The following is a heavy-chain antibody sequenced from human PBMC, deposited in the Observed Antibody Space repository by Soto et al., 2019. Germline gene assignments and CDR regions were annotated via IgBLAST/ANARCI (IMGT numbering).Heavy chain of an antibody. CDR3: ARGIATIIFDY. V-gene: IGHV2-26*01. CDR1: GFSLSNAEIG. Sequence: QVTLKESGPVLVKPTETLTLTCTVSGFSLSNAEIGVSWIRQPPGKALEWLAHIFPNDEKSYSTSLKSRLTISKDPSKSQVVLTMTNMDPVDTATYYCARGIATIIFDYWGQGTLVTVSS. CDR2: IFPNDEK. J-gene: IGHJ4*02. D-gene: IGHD5-12*01.